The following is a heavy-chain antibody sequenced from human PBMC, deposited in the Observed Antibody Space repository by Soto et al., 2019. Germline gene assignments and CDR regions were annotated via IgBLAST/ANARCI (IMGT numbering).Heavy chain of an antibody. V-gene: IGHV4-59*01. CDR1: GGSISSYY. Sequence: SETLSLTCTVSGGSISSYYWSWIRQPPGKGLEWIGYIYYSGSTNYNPSLKSRVTISVDTSKSQFSLKLSSVTAADTAVYYCARWNYGSGSYGMDVWGQGTTVTAP. J-gene: IGHJ6*02. CDR3: ARWNYGSGSYGMDV. CDR2: IYYSGST. D-gene: IGHD3-10*01.